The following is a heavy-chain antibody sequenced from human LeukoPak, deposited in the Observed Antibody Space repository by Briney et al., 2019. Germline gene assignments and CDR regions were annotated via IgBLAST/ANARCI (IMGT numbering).Heavy chain of an antibody. CDR1: GGSISSGSYH. D-gene: IGHD2-2*01. J-gene: IGHJ4*02. CDR2: IYTSGST. Sequence: PSETLSLTCTVSGGSISSGSYHWSWIRQPAGKGLEWIGHIYTSGSTNYNPSVKSRVTISVDTSKNQFSLKLSSVTAADTAVYYCARGMRGPCSITSCYRNEFDYWGQGTLVTVSS. V-gene: IGHV4-61*09. CDR3: ARGMRGPCSITSCYRNEFDY.